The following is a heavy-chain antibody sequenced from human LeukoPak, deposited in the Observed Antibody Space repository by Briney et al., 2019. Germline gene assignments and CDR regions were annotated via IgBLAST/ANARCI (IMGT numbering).Heavy chain of an antibody. Sequence: GASVKVSCKASGYTFTSYYMHWVRQAPGQGLEWMGIINPSGGSTSYAQKFQGRVTMTRDTSTSTVYMELSSLRSEDTAVYYCVREYDSSGYLRIGFDYWGQGTLVTVSS. CDR3: VREYDSSGYLRIGFDY. V-gene: IGHV1-46*01. CDR2: INPSGGST. D-gene: IGHD3-22*01. CDR1: GYTFTSYY. J-gene: IGHJ4*02.